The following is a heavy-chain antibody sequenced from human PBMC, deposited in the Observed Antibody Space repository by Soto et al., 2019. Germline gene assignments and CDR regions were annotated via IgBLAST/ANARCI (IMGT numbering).Heavy chain of an antibody. Sequence: ASVKVSCKASGYTFTSYAMHWVRQAPGQRLEWMGWINAGNGNTKYSQKFQGRVTITRDTSASTAYMELSSLRSEDTAVYYCARGPRGESTASRLYLHGIDGWGQGTTVTVSS. D-gene: IGHD3-16*01. V-gene: IGHV1-3*01. CDR2: INAGNGNT. CDR1: GYTFTSYA. CDR3: ARGPRGESTASRLYLHGIDG. J-gene: IGHJ6*02.